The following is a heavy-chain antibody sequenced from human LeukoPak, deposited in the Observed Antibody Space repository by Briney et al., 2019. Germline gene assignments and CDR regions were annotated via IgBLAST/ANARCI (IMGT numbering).Heavy chain of an antibody. Sequence: GGSLRLSCAASGFTFSYYAMSWVRQAPGRGLEWVSGISGSGGSTYYADSVKGRFTISRDNSKNTLYLQMNSLRAEDTAVYYCAKELFYGSGSYDYYYYMDVWGKGTTVTVSS. CDR1: GFTFSYYA. CDR3: AKELFYGSGSYDYYYYMDV. CDR2: ISGSGGST. V-gene: IGHV3-23*01. D-gene: IGHD3-10*01. J-gene: IGHJ6*03.